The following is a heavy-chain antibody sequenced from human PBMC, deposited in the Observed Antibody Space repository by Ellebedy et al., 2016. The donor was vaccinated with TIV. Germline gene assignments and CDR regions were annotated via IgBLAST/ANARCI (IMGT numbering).Heavy chain of an antibody. CDR2: IIPILGIA. CDR3: ARTVVVTAIPYFDY. V-gene: IGHV1-69*04. CDR1: VGTFSSYA. J-gene: IGHJ4*02. Sequence: SVNVSCXASVGTFSSYAISWVRQAPGQGLEWMGRIIPILGIANYAQKFQGSVTITADKSTSTAYMELSSLSSEDTAVYYCARTVVVTAIPYFDYWGQGTLVTVSS. D-gene: IGHD2-21*02.